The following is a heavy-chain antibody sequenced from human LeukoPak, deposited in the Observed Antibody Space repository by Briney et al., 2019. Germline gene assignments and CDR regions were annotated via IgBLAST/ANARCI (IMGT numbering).Heavy chain of an antibody. Sequence: GGSLRLSCVASGYTFSSFSINWDRQPPGKGLEWVSSSSVVSNYIYYAYSVRVRFITPRAAPSDSLFLQMNSLRDEDTAVYYCVRLSKNSDTSGYYYYYDFWGQGTLVTVSS. V-gene: IGHV3-21*01. CDR2: SSVVSNYI. J-gene: IGHJ4*02. CDR1: GYTFSSFS. D-gene: IGHD3-22*01. CDR3: VRLSKNSDTSGYYYYYDF.